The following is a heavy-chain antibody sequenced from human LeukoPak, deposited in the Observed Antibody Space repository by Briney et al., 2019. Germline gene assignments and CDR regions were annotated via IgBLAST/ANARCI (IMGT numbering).Heavy chain of an antibody. D-gene: IGHD4-11*01. CDR1: GFAFSSSTFGSYT. CDR3: ARDLDYSTGFDY. V-gene: IGHV3-21*01. Sequence: GESLGLSCATSGFAFSSSTFGSYTMNWVRQAPGKGLEWVSSISSTGIYIYYTDSVKGRFTISRDIANSLLYLQMNSLRADDTAVYYCARDLDYSTGFDYWGQGTLVTVSS. CDR2: ISSTGIYI. J-gene: IGHJ4*02.